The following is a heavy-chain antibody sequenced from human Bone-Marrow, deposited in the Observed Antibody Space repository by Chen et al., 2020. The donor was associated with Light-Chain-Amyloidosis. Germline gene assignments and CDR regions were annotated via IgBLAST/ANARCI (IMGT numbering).Heavy chain of an antibody. V-gene: IGHV5-51*01. CDR1: GYTFPNYW. D-gene: IGHD5-12*01. CDR2: IYPDDSDA. CDR3: ARRRDGYNFDY. J-gene: IGHJ4*02. Sequence: EVQREQSGPDVKKPGESLKTSGTGSGYTFPNYWIGWVRQMPGKGLEWMGVIYPDDSDARYSPSFEGQVTISADKSITTAYLQWRSLKASDTAMYYCARRRDGYNFDYWGQGTLVTVSS.